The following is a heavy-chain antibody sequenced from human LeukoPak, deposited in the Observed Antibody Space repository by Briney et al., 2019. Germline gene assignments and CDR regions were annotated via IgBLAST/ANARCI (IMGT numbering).Heavy chain of an antibody. CDR2: INPSGGST. J-gene: IGHJ5*02. CDR3: AREFRYCSSTSCYIVDP. V-gene: IGHV1-46*01. D-gene: IGHD2-2*02. Sequence: GASVKVSCKASGYTFTSYYMHWVRQAPGQGLEWMGIINPSGGSTSYAQKFQGRATMTRDTSTSTVYMELSSLRSEDTAVYYCAREFRYCSSTSCYIVDPWGQGTLVTDSS. CDR1: GYTFTSYY.